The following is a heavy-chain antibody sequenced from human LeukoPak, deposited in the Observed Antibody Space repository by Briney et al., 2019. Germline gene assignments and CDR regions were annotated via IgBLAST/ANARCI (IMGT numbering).Heavy chain of an antibody. D-gene: IGHD3-3*01. CDR2: IYYSGST. V-gene: IGHV4-39*01. CDR3: ARHDYDFWSGYYTLFDY. CDR1: GGSFSSSNYY. Sequence: PSETLSLTCTVSGGSFSSSNYYWGWIRQPPGKGLEWIGSIYYSGSTYYNPSLKSRVTISVDTSKNQFSLKLSSVTAADTAVYYCARHDYDFWSGYYTLFDYWGQGTLVTVSS. J-gene: IGHJ4*02.